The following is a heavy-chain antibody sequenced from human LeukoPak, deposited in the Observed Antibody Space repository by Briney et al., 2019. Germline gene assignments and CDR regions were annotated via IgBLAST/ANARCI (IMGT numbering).Heavy chain of an antibody. CDR2: ISSGNSHI. Sequence: GGSLRLSCAASGFSFSSYSMSWVRQAPRKGLEWVSSISSGNSHIYYADSVKGRFTISRDNGKNSLYLQMDSLRAEDTAVYYCARDALRGYNYGWFWGQGTLVSVSS. D-gene: IGHD5-18*01. CDR3: ARDALRGYNYGWF. CDR1: GFSFSSYS. V-gene: IGHV3-21*06. J-gene: IGHJ4*02.